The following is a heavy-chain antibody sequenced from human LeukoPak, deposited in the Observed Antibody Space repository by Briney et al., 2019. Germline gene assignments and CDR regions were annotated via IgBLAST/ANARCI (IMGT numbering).Heavy chain of an antibody. J-gene: IGHJ4*02. Sequence: ASVKVSCKASGYTFTGYYMHWVRQAPGQGLEWMGWINPNSGGTNYAQKFQGRVTMTRDTSISTAYMEPSRLRSDDTAVYYCARDWNRDGYNSHYWGQGTRVTVSS. CDR3: ARDWNRDGYNSHY. CDR2: INPNSGGT. CDR1: GYTFTGYY. V-gene: IGHV1-2*02. D-gene: IGHD5-24*01.